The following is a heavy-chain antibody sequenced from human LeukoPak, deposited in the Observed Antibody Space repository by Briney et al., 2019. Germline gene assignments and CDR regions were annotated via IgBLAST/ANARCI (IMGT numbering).Heavy chain of an antibody. CDR3: ARRGPRYCSSTSCYTPYAFDI. J-gene: IGHJ3*02. CDR2: IDPSDSYT. CDR1: GYSFTSYW. D-gene: IGHD2-2*02. V-gene: IGHV5-10-1*04. Sequence: GESLRISCKGSGYSFTSYWITWVRQMPGKGLEWMGRIDPSDSYTNYSPSFQGQVTISADKSISTAYLQWSSLKASDTAMYYCARRGPRYCSSTSCYTPYAFDIWGQGTMVTVSS.